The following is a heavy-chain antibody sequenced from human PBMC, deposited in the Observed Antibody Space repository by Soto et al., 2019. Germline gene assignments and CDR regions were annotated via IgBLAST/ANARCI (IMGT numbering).Heavy chain of an antibody. CDR3: ARVREVVVVPAANSGMDV. V-gene: IGHV1-18*01. D-gene: IGHD2-2*01. CDR1: GYTFTSYG. J-gene: IGHJ6*02. CDR2: TSAYNGNT. Sequence: GASVKVSCKASGYTFTSYGISWVRQAPGQGLEWMGWTSAYNGNTNYAQKLQGRVTMTTDTSTSTAYMELRSLRSDDTAVYYCARVREVVVVPAANSGMDVWGQGTTVTVSS.